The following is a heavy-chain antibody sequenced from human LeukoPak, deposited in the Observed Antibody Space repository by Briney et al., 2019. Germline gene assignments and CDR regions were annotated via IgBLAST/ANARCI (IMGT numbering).Heavy chain of an antibody. V-gene: IGHV3-30*18. J-gene: IGHJ4*02. CDR1: GFTFSSYG. CDR2: ISYDGSNK. D-gene: IGHD3-9*01. Sequence: GGSLRLSCAASGFTFSSYGMHWVRQAPGKGLEWVAVISYDGSNKYYADSVKGRFTISRDNSKNTLYLQMNSLRAEDTAVYYCAKAFYDILTGSPNWGQGTLVTVSS. CDR3: AKAFYDILTGSPN.